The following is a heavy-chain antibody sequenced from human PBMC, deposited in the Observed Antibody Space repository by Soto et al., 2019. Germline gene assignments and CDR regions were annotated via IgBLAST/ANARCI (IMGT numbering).Heavy chain of an antibody. V-gene: IGHV4-59*01. D-gene: IGHD6-19*01. J-gene: IGHJ4*02. Sequence: PSETLSLTCTVSGVSISSYYWSWIRQPPGKGLEWIGYMYYSGSTNYNPSLKSRATISVDTSKNQFSLNLSSVTAADTAVYYCARAAGAVAGRFDYWGQGTLVTVSS. CDR3: ARAAGAVAGRFDY. CDR1: GVSISSYY. CDR2: MYYSGST.